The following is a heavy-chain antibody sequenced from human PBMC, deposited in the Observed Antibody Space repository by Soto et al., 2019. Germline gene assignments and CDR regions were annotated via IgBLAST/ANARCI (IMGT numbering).Heavy chain of an antibody. V-gene: IGHV3-21*01. J-gene: IGHJ4*02. CDR2: ISSSSSYI. D-gene: IGHD5-18*01. CDR1: GFTFSSYS. CDR3: ARDQPGYSYGYGLGY. Sequence: GSLRLSCAASGFTFSSYSMNWVRQAPGKGLEWVSSISSSSSYIYYADSVKGRFTISRDNAKNSLYLQMNSLRAEDTAVYYCARDQPGYSYGYGLGYWGQGTXVTVSS.